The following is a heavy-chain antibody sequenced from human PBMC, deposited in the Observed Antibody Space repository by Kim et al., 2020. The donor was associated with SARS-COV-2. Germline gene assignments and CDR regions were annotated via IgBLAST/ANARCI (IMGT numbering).Heavy chain of an antibody. J-gene: IGHJ4*02. D-gene: IGHD5-18*01. V-gene: IGHV4-34*01. CDR3: ARGRSGYSYGYVNY. Sequence: PSLKSRVTISVDTSKNQFSLKLSSVTAADTAVYYCARGRSGYSYGYVNYWGQGTLVTVSS.